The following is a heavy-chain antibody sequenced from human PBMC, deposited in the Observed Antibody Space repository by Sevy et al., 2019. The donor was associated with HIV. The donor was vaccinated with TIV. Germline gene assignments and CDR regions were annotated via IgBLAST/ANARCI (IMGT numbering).Heavy chain of an antibody. V-gene: IGHV3-30*02. D-gene: IGHD6-6*01. CDR2: IRFDGSGK. CDR3: AKGDSSSSTDADAFDV. Sequence: GGSLRLSCVASGFSFSSYGMHWIRQAPGKGLQWVAFIRFDGSGKYYTDSVKGRFSISRDNSKNTLYIQINSLRAEDTAVYYCAKGDSSSSTDADAFDVWGQGTLVTVSS. J-gene: IGHJ3*01. CDR1: GFSFSSYG.